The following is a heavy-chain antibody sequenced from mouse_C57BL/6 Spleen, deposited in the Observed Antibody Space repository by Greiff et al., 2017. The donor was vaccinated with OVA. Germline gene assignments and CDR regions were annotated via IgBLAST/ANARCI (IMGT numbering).Heavy chain of an antibody. CDR2: IDPSDSET. V-gene: IGHV1-52*01. CDR1: GYTFTSYW. D-gene: IGHD1-1*01. Sequence: QVQLQQSGAELVRPGSSVKLSCKASGYTFTSYWMHWVKQRPIQGLEWIGNIDPSDSETHYNQKFKDKATLTVDKSSSTAYMQLSSLTSEDSAVYYCARDYYYGSSSYYFDYWGQGTTLTVSS. J-gene: IGHJ2*01. CDR3: ARDYYYGSSSYYFDY.